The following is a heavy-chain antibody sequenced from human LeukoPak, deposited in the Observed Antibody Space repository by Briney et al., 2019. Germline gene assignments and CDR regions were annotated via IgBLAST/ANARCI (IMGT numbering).Heavy chain of an antibody. CDR2: MHPTGDNT. D-gene: IGHD3-3*01. V-gene: IGHV1-46*01. CDR1: GYTFTKYY. J-gene: IGHJ5*02. CDR3: ARHDFDLPMIYSFFVH. Sequence: GASVKVSCKASGYTFTKYYMNWVRQAPGQGLEWMGIMHPTGDNTNYAQKFQGRVTLTRDTSTGTFYMELSSLTSEDTAVYYCARHDFDLPMIYSFFVHWGQGTLVTVSS.